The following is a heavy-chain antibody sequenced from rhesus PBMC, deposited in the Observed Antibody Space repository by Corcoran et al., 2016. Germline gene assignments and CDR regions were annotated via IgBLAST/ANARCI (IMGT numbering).Heavy chain of an antibody. CDR2: ICIGWGK. Sequence: VEQLVESGGALVQPGASLRLSCEASEFTFSSYDMPWVRQAPGKGLERVSAICIGWGKYSPDSVKCLFTISRDNAKNSLYLQMNDLRAEDTAVYYCARGIRDYYGLDSWGQGVVVTVSS. V-gene: IGHV3-132*02. CDR1: EFTFSSYD. J-gene: IGHJ6*01. D-gene: IGHD2-2*01. CDR3: ARGIRDYYGLDS.